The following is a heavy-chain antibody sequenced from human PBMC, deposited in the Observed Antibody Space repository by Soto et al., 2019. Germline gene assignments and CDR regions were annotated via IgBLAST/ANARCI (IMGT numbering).Heavy chain of an antibody. CDR1: GDTFIGYY. D-gene: IGHD2-2*01. CDR3: ARASPYHYFDY. V-gene: IGHV1-2*02. J-gene: IGHJ4*01. Sequence: AAVKVSCKSSGDTFIGYYFHWVRQAPGQGLEWMGWINVHRGTTNYAQRFQGRVTMTRDTSIDTAYLELRGLTSDDTAVYSCARASPYHYFDYRGHGTLFPVSP. CDR2: INVHRGTT.